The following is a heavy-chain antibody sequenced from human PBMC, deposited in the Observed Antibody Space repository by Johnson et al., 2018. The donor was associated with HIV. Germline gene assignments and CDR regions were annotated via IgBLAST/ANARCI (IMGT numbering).Heavy chain of an antibody. CDR2: IWYDGSNK. CDR3: AKGEWGAGTDACDI. J-gene: IGHJ3*02. V-gene: IGHV3-33*06. CDR1: GFTFSSYG. D-gene: IGHD3-16*01. Sequence: QEQLVESGGGVVQPGRSLRLSCAASGFTFSSYGMHWVRQAPGKGLEWVAVIWYDGSNKYYADSVKGRFTISRDNSKTTLYLQMNSLWAEDTAVYYCAKGEWGAGTDACDIWDQGTMVTVSS.